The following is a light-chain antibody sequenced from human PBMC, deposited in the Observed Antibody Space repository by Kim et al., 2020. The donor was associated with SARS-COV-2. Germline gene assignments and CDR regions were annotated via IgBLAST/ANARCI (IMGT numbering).Light chain of an antibody. J-gene: IGLJ3*02. Sequence: QAGLTQPPPVSKGLRQTATLTCTGNSNDVGYQGAAWLQQHQRHPPKLLSFRNNNRPSGISERFSASRSGNTASLTITGLQPEDEADYSCSAWDRSVNAWVFGGGTQLTV. CDR1: SNDVGYQG. CDR2: RNN. V-gene: IGLV10-54*01. CDR3: SAWDRSVNAWV.